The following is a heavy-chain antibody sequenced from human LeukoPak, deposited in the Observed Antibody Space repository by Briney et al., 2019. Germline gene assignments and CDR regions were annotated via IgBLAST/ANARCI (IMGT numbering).Heavy chain of an antibody. V-gene: IGHV3-23*01. CDR1: GFTFSTYA. CDR3: AKDRSAFYYDSKVAFDY. Sequence: TGRSLRLSCAASGFTFSTYAMSWVRQAPGKGLEWVSAITASGATTYSADSVKGRFTISRDNSKGTLFLQMNSLRAEDTAVFYCAKDRSAFYYDSKVAFDYWGPGILVAVSS. J-gene: IGHJ4*02. D-gene: IGHD3-22*01. CDR2: ITASGATT.